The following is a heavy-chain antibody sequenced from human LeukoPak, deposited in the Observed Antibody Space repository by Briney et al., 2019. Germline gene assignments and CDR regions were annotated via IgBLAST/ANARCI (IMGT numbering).Heavy chain of an antibody. J-gene: IGHJ6*03. V-gene: IGHV3-11*04. CDR2: ISSSGSTI. CDR3: ARDATTELGTVYMDV. D-gene: IGHD4-17*01. Sequence: GGSLRLSCAASGSTFSDYYMSWIRQAPGKGLEWVSYISSSGSTIYYADSVKGRFTISRDNAKNSLYLQMNSLRVEDTAVYYCARDATTELGTVYMDVWGKGTTVTISS. CDR1: GSTFSDYY.